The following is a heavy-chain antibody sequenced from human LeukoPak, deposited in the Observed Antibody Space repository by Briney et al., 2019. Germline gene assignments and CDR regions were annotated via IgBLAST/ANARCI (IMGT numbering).Heavy chain of an antibody. CDR2: ISSSSSYI. V-gene: IGHV3-21*01. CDR1: GFTFSSYS. J-gene: IGHJ3*02. D-gene: IGHD4-17*01. CDR3: ATTLRNDAFDI. Sequence: GGSLRLSCAASGFTFSSYSMNWVRQAPGKGLEWVSSISSSSSYIYYADSVKGRFTISGDNAKNSLYLQMNSLRAEDTAVYYCATTLRNDAFDIWGQGTMVTVSS.